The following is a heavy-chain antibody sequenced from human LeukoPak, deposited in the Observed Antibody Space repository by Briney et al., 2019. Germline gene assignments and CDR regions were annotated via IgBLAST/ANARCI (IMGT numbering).Heavy chain of an antibody. CDR2: IETDGDEK. CDR1: GFTFSDYW. J-gene: IGHJ4*02. Sequence: QPGGCLRLSCVASGFTFSDYWMSWVRQAPGMGLEWVANIETDGDEKNYVDSVKGRFTISRDNAKNSLYLQMNNLRDKDTALYYCARDIPSGFYTPDYWGQGTQVTVSS. V-gene: IGHV3-7*01. CDR3: ARDIPSGFYTPDY. D-gene: IGHD5-12*01.